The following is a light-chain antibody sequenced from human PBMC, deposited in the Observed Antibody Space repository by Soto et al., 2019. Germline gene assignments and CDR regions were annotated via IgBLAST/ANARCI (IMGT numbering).Light chain of an antibody. CDR2: EVN. CDR3: ASHAGRKNII. CDR1: SSDIGGYNY. J-gene: IGLJ2*01. Sequence: QSALTQPPSASGSPGRSVTISCTGTSSDIGGYNYVSWYQQHPGKAPKLMIYEVNKRPSGVPDRFSGSKSGNTASLTVSGLQAEDEADYYCASHAGRKNIIFGGGTKLTV. V-gene: IGLV2-8*01.